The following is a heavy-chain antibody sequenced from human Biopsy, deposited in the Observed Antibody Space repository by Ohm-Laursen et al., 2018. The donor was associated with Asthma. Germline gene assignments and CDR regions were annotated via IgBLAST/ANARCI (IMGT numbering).Heavy chain of an antibody. D-gene: IGHD2-2*01. CDR2: INSVFGTT. J-gene: IGHJ5*02. Sequence: ASVKVSCNSLGGTFNTYVIGWVRQAPGQGLEWMGGINSVFGTTTYPQKFQDRVTITADDSTSTVYMELSSLRSEDTAVYYCARKAGSCISRTCYSLDLWGQGTLVTVSS. V-gene: IGHV1-69*13. CDR3: ARKAGSCISRTCYSLDL. CDR1: GGTFNTYV.